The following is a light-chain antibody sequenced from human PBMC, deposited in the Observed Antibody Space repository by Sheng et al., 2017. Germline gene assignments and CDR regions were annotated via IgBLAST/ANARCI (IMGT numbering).Light chain of an antibody. CDR2: DVS. Sequence: EIVLTQTPATLSLSPGERATLSCRASQSVSSSLAWYQQKPGQAPRLLIYDVSNRATDIPARFSGSGSGTDFTLTISSLEPEDFAVYYCQQRGNWPLTFGQGTRLDIK. CDR1: QSVSSS. J-gene: IGKJ5*01. CDR3: QQRGNWPLT. V-gene: IGKV3-11*01.